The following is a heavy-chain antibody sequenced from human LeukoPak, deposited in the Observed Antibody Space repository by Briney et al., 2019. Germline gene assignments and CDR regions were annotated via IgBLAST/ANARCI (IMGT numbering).Heavy chain of an antibody. CDR2: ISAYNGNT. CDR3: ARVRYCSSTSCHAFDI. CDR1: GYTFTSYG. J-gene: IGHJ3*02. D-gene: IGHD2-2*01. V-gene: IGHV1-18*01. Sequence: ASVKVSCKASGYTFTSYGISWVRQAPGQGLEWMGWISAYNGNTNYAQKLQGRVTMTTDTSTSTAYMELRSLRSDDTAVYYCARVRYCSSTSCHAFDIWGQGTMVTVSS.